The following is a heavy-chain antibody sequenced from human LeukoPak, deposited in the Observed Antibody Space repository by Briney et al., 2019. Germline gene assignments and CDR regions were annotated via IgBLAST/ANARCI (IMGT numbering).Heavy chain of an antibody. D-gene: IGHD1-1*01. CDR2: ISSSSSYI. CDR3: ARGGGGTTGDY. V-gene: IGHV3-21*01. Sequence: GGSLRLSCAASGFTFSSYGMHWVRQAPGKGLEWVSSISSSSSYIYYADSVKGRFTISRDNAKNSLYLQMNSLRAEDTAVYYCARGGGGTTGDYWGQGTLVTVSS. J-gene: IGHJ4*02. CDR1: GFTFSSYG.